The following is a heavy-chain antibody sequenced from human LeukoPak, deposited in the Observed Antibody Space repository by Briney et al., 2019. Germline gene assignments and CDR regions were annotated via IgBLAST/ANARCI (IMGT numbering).Heavy chain of an antibody. Sequence: ASVKVSCKASGYTFKNYGISWVRQAPGQGLEWMGWISAYNGKTNYAEKFQGRVTMTRDMSTSTDYMELSSLRSEDTAVYYCARDNSVGDTAWWFDPWGQGTLVTVSS. CDR2: ISAYNGKT. CDR3: ARDNSVGDTAWWFDP. J-gene: IGHJ5*02. D-gene: IGHD1-26*01. V-gene: IGHV1-18*01. CDR1: GYTFKNYG.